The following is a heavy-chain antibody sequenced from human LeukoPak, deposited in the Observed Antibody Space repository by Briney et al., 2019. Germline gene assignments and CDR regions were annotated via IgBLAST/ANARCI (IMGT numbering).Heavy chain of an antibody. J-gene: IGHJ4*02. Sequence: GASVKVSCKASGGTFSSYAISWVRQAPGQGLEWMGGIIPIFGTANYAQKFQGRVTITTDESTSTAYMELSSLRSEDTAVYYCASGGSSGYNFDYWGQGTPVTVSS. CDR1: GGTFSSYA. CDR3: ASGGSSGYNFDY. D-gene: IGHD3-22*01. V-gene: IGHV1-69*05. CDR2: IIPIFGTA.